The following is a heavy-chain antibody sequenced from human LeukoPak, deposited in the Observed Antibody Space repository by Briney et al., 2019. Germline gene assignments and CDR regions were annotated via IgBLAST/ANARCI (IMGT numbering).Heavy chain of an antibody. D-gene: IGHD3-3*01. CDR2: ISGSGGST. J-gene: IGHJ4*02. Sequence: GGSLRLSCAASGLTFSSYAMSWVRQAPGKGLEWVSAISGSGGSTYYADSVKGRFTISRDNSKNTLYLQMNSLRAEDTAVYYCAKGDFWSVTPYWGQGTLVTVSS. CDR3: AKGDFWSVTPY. V-gene: IGHV3-23*01. CDR1: GLTFSSYA.